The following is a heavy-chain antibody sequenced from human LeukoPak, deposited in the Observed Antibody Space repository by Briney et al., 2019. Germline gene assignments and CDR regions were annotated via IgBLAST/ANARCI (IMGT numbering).Heavy chain of an antibody. CDR2: MNPNSGNT. CDR3: ARDEQLVLMFPDY. V-gene: IGHV1-8*01. CDR1: GYTFTSYD. J-gene: IGHJ4*02. Sequence: ASVKVSCKASGYTFTSYDINWVRQATGQGLEWMGWMNPNSGNTGYAQKFQGRVTMTRNTSISTAYMELRSLRSDDTAVYYCARDEQLVLMFPDYWGQGTLVTVSS. D-gene: IGHD6-6*01.